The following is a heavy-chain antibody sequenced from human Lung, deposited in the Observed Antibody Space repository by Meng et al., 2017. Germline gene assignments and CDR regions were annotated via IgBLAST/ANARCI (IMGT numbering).Heavy chain of an antibody. CDR2: IKSKPDEDTI. CDR1: GFTFSNAY. CDR3: SGHIDY. J-gene: IGHJ4*02. Sequence: VESGGGLVRPGRYLRLSCEGAGFTFSNAYMTWVRQVPGKRLEWVGRIKSKPDEDTIDYAAPVEGRFTISRDDSKNTVYLQMNSLKTEDTAVYYCSGHIDYWGQGTLVTVSS. V-gene: IGHV3-15*01. D-gene: IGHD5-12*01.